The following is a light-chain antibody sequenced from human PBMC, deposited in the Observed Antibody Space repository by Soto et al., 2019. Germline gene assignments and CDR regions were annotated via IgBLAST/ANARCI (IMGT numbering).Light chain of an antibody. V-gene: IGKV3D-20*01. CDR3: QQDGTSLT. CDR2: DVS. Sequence: ESVWTQSPGTLSLSPGQRATLSCGASQAGGRNFLAWYQQRPGLAPRLLIYDVSNRATGITVRFSGSGSGTDFTVTYSSAGPVDVAVYYCQQDGTSLTVGGGTKVEIK. J-gene: IGKJ4*01. CDR1: QAGGRNF.